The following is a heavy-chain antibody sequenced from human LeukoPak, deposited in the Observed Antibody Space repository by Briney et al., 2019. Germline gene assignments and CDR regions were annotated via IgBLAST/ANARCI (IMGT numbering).Heavy chain of an antibody. D-gene: IGHD3-22*01. CDR3: ASLTYYYDSSGYYYRAFDI. Sequence: GASVKVSCKASGGTFGNYAVSWVRQAPGQGLEWMGWINPNSGGTNYAQKFQGRVTMTTDTSTSTAYMELRSLRSDDTAVYYCASLTYYYDSSGYYYRAFDIWGQGTMVTVSS. V-gene: IGHV1-18*01. CDR2: INPNSGGT. J-gene: IGHJ3*02. CDR1: GGTFGNYA.